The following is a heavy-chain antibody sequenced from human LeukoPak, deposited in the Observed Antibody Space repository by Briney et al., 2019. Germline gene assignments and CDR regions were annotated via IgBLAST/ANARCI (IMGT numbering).Heavy chain of an antibody. CDR2: IYYSGST. D-gene: IGHD2-15*01. CDR1: GGSFSGYY. J-gene: IGHJ4*02. Sequence: PSETLSLTCAVYGGSFSGYYWSWIRQPPGKGLEWIGYIYYSGSTNYNPSLKSRVTISVDTSKNQFSLKLSSVTAADTAVYYCAREGWWSQFDYWGQGTLVTVSS. CDR3: AREGWWSQFDY. V-gene: IGHV4-59*01.